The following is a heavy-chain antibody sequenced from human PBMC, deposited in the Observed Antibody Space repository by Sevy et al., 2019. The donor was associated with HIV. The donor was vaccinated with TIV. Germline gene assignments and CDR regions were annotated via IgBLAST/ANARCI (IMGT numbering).Heavy chain of an antibody. V-gene: IGHV1-24*01. J-gene: IGHJ4*02. Sequence: ASVKVSCKVSGYTLIEFSLHWVRQAPGKGLEGMGGFDLKDGETIYAQRFQGRVTMTEDTSTDTAYMELSSLRSEDTAVYYCATGLPGEYVDCSSCYSDYFAYWGQGTLVTVSS. CDR3: ATGLPGEYVDCSSCYSDYFAY. D-gene: IGHD2-15*01. CDR1: GYTLIEFS. CDR2: FDLKDGET.